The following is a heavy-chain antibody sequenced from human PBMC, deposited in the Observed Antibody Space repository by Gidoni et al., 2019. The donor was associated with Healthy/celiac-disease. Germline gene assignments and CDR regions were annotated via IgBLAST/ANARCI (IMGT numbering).Heavy chain of an antibody. J-gene: IGHJ6*02. CDR3: TTEKKIPPSGDYYGMDV. CDR2: IKSKTDGGTT. V-gene: IGHV3-15*01. D-gene: IGHD2-2*02. Sequence: GRIKSKTDGGTTDYAAPVKGRFTISRDDSKNTLYLQMNSLKTEDTAVYYCTTEKKIPPSGDYYGMDVWGQGTTVTFSS.